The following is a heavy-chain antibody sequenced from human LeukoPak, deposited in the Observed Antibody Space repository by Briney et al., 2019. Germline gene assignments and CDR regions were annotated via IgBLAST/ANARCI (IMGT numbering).Heavy chain of an antibody. D-gene: IGHD6-19*01. J-gene: IGHJ6*02. CDR3: AKDKSVAAQIYYYYGMDV. CDR1: GFTFSSYA. CDR2: ISGSGGST. V-gene: IGHV3-23*01. Sequence: GGSLRLSCAAYGFTFSSYAMSWVRQAPGKGLEWVSAISGSGGSTYYAASVKGRFTISRDNPKNPLYLQMTSLRAEYTAVYCCAKDKSVAAQIYYYYGMDVWGQGTTVTVS.